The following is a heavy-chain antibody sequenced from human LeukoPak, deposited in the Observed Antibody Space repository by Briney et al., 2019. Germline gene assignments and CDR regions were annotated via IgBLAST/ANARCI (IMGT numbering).Heavy chain of an antibody. CDR2: ISSSGSTI. J-gene: IGHJ4*02. CDR1: GFTFSDYY. D-gene: IGHD2-2*01. CDR3: ARDRGDIVVVPAAHLFDY. V-gene: IGHV3-11*01. Sequence: EGSLRLSWAASGFTFSDYYMSWIRQAPGKGLEWVSYISSSGSTIYYADSVKGRFTISRDNAKNSLYLQMNSLRAEDTAVYYCARDRGDIVVVPAAHLFDYWGQGTLVTVSS.